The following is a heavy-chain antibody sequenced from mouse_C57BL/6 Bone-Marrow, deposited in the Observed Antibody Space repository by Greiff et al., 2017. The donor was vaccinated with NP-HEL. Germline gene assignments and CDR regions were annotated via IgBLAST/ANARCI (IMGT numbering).Heavy chain of an antibody. CDR3: ARDRYYGSSYFDY. J-gene: IGHJ2*01. V-gene: IGHV5-4*01. CDR1: GFTFSSYA. CDR2: ISDGGSYT. Sequence: DVKLVESGGGLVKPGGSLKLSCAASGFTFSSYAMSWVRQTPEKRLEWVATISDGGSYTYYPDNVKGRFTISRDNAKNNLYLQMSHLKSEDTAMYYCARDRYYGSSYFDYWGQGTTLTVSS. D-gene: IGHD1-1*01.